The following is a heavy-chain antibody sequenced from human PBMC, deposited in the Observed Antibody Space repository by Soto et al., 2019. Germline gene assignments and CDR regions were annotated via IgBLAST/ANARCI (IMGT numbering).Heavy chain of an antibody. CDR1: GFTFSGYW. CDR2: INSDGSTA. D-gene: IGHD3-16*01. CDR3: ARGMITFVY. Sequence: GGSLRLSCAASGFTFSGYWMHWVRQAPGKGLVWVSRINSDGSTADYADSVKGRFTISRDNAKNTLYLQMNSLRAEDAAVYYCARGMITFVYWGQGTLVTVSS. J-gene: IGHJ4*02. V-gene: IGHV3-74*01.